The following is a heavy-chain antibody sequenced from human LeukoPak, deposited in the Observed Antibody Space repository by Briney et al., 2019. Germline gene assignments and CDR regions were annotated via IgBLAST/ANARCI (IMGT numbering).Heavy chain of an antibody. J-gene: IGHJ5*02. CDR1: GFTFSSYS. CDR2: ISSSSSYI. V-gene: IGHV3-21*01. D-gene: IGHD3-22*01. Sequence: GGSLRLSCAASGFTFSSYSMNWVRQAPGKGLEWVSSISSSSSYIYYADSVKGRFTISRDNAKNSLYLQMNSLRAEDTAVYYCARDRTPLGPYDSSGYYPWGQGTLVTVSS. CDR3: ARDRTPLGPYDSSGYYP.